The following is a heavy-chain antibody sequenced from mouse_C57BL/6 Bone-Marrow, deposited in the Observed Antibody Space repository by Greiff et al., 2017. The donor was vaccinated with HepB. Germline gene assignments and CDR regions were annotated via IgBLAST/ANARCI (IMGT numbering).Heavy chain of an antibody. D-gene: IGHD4-1*01. V-gene: IGHV1-81*01. CDR1: GYTFTSYG. CDR3: ARRRANWERYVYV. J-gene: IGHJ1*03. Sequence: VQLQQSGAELARPGASVKLSCKASGYTFTSYGISWVKQRTGQGLEWIGEIYPRSGNTYYNEKFKDKATLTADKSSSTAYMERRSLTSEDAAVYVCARRRANWERYVYVWGTGTTVTVSS. CDR2: IYPRSGNT.